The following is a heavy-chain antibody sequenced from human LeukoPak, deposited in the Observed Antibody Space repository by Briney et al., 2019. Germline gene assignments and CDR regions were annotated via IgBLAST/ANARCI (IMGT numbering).Heavy chain of an antibody. CDR2: IYGGGPT. V-gene: IGHV3-53*01. CDR3: ARDLGIAGTTHAFDI. CDR1: GFTVSRNY. D-gene: IGHD1-14*01. Sequence: GGSLRLSCAASGFTVSRNYMSWVRQAPGRGLECVSVIYGGGPTYYADSVKGRFAISRDTAKNTLYLQMNSLRGEDTAVYFCARDLGIAGTTHAFDIWGHDTRDTVSS. J-gene: IGHJ3*02.